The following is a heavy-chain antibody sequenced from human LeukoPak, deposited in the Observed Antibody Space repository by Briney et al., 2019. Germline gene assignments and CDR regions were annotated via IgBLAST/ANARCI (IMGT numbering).Heavy chain of an antibody. D-gene: IGHD2-15*01. CDR3: AGGAGWLSDY. V-gene: IGHV3-7*03. CDR2: IKEDGSEE. CDR1: GFTFSPDW. Sequence: GGSLRLSCAASGFTFSPDWMNWFRQAPGKGLEWVALIKEDGSEELYDGSVEGRFTISRDSGKNSLYLQMNSLRAEDTAVYYCAGGAGWLSDYWGQGTLVTVSS. J-gene: IGHJ4*02.